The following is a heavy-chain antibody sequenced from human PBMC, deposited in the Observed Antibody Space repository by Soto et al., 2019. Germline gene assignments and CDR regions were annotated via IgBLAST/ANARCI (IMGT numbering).Heavy chain of an antibody. Sequence: GGSLRLSCAASGFTFDDYAMHWVRQAPGKGLEWVSLISWDGGSTYYADSVKGRFTISRDNSKKSLYLQMNSLRAEDTAVYYCAKDQYCSGGSCYHAADYWGQGTLVTVSS. CDR1: GFTFDDYA. D-gene: IGHD2-15*01. V-gene: IGHV3-43D*04. CDR2: ISWDGGST. J-gene: IGHJ4*02. CDR3: AKDQYCSGGSCYHAADY.